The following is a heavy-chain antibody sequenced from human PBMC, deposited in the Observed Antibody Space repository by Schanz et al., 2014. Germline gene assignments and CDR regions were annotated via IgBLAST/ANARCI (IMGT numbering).Heavy chain of an antibody. CDR3: ARGGPAYYFDD. CDR2: IYIGGNT. CDR1: GFTFSGNA. V-gene: IGHV3-66*01. Sequence: DVQLLESGGGVVQPGRSLRLSCVASGFTFSGNAMNWVRQAPGKGLEWVSFIYIGGNTYYADSVKGRFTISRDNSKNTVYIQMNSLRAEDTAVYYCARGGPAYYFDDWGQGTLVTVSS. J-gene: IGHJ4*02.